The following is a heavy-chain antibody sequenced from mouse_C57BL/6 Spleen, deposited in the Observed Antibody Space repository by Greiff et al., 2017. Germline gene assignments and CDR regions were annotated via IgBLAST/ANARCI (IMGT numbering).Heavy chain of an antibody. CDR3: ARGDDSAWFAN. CDR2: IYPGSGST. J-gene: IGHJ3*01. Sequence: VLLQQSGAELVKPGASVKMFCKASGYTFTSYWITWVKQRPGQGLEWIGDIYPGSGSTNYNEKFKSKATLTVDTSSSTAYMQLSSLTSEDSAVYYCARGDDSAWFANWRQGTLVTVSA. V-gene: IGHV1-55*01. D-gene: IGHD2-4*01. CDR1: GYTFTSYW.